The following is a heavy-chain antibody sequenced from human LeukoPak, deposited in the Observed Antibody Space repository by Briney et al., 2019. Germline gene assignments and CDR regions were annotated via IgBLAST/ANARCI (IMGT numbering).Heavy chain of an antibody. CDR2: INTYNGNT. CDR3: ARDPHEFSTGWSQFDY. D-gene: IGHD6-19*01. J-gene: IGHJ4*02. V-gene: IGHV1-18*01. CDR1: VYTFTSYG. Sequence: ASVKVSCKASVYTFTSYGISWVRQAPGQGLEWMGWINTYNGNTNYAQKVQGRVTMTTDTSTSTAYMELRSLRSDDTAVYYCARDPHEFSTGWSQFDYWGQGTLVTVSS.